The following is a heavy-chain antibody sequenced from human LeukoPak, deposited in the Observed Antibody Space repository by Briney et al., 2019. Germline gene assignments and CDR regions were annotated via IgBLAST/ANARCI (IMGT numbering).Heavy chain of an antibody. CDR2: IIPIFGTA. Sequence: ASVKVSCKASGGTFSSYAISWVRQAPGQGLEWMGGIIPIFGTANYAQKFQGRVTITTDGSTSTAYMELSSLRSEDTAVYYCASGYCSGGSCEVYFDYWGQGTLVTVSS. J-gene: IGHJ4*02. CDR3: ASGYCSGGSCEVYFDY. V-gene: IGHV1-69*05. CDR1: GGTFSSYA. D-gene: IGHD2-15*01.